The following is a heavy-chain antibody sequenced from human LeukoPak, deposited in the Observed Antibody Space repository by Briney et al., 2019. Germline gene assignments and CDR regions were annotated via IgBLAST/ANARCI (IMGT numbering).Heavy chain of an antibody. V-gene: IGHV3-11*01. CDR3: ARDGHAYGRGSPHY. J-gene: IGHJ4*02. D-gene: IGHD3-10*01. CDR2: ISSSGSTK. Sequence: GGSLRLSCAASGFTFSDYYMSWIRQAPGKGLEWVSYISSSGSTKYYADSVKGRFTISRNNAKNSYLQMNSLRAEDTAVYYCARDGHAYGRGSPHYWGQGTLVSVSS. CDR1: GFTFSDYY.